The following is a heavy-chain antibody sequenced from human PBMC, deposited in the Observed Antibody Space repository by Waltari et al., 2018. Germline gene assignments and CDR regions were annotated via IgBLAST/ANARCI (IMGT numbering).Heavy chain of an antibody. CDR3: ARANIADYYYYYMDV. V-gene: IGHV3-30-3*01. CDR1: GFTFSSYA. CDR2: ISYDVSNK. Sequence: QVQLVESGGGVVQPGRSLRLSCAASGFTFSSYAMHWVRQAPGKGLEWVSVISYDVSNKYYADSVKGRFTISRDNSKNTLYLQMNSLRAEDTAVYYCARANIADYYYYYMDVWGKGTTVTVSS. J-gene: IGHJ6*03. D-gene: IGHD3-16*02.